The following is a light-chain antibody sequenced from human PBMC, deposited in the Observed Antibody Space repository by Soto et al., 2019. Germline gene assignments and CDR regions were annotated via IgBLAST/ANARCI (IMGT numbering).Light chain of an antibody. V-gene: IGLV1-47*01. J-gene: IGLJ2*01. CDR2: RNN. CDR1: SSNIGSNY. Sequence: QSVLTQPTSASGTPGQRVTISCSGSSSNIGSNYVYWYQQLPGTAPKLLIYRNNQRPSGVPDRFSGSKSGTSASLAISGLRSEDEADYYCAAWDDSLIVVVFGGGTKLTVL. CDR3: AAWDDSLIVVV.